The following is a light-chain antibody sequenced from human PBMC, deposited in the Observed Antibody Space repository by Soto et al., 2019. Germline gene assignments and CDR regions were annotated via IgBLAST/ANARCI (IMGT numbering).Light chain of an antibody. CDR1: SSDVGGYNY. Sequence: QSVLTQPASVSGSPGQSITISCTGTSSDVGGYNYVSWYQQHQVKAPKLMIYAVSNRPSGVSTRFSGDKSGNTAALTISGHQAEDAADYHCSSYTTSSTRLYVFGTGTKLTVL. CDR2: AVS. J-gene: IGLJ1*01. CDR3: SSYTTSSTRLYV. V-gene: IGLV2-14*01.